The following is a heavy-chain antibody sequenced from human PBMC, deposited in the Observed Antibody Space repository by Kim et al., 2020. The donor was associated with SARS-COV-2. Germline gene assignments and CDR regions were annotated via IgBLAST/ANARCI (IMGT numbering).Heavy chain of an antibody. J-gene: IGHJ6*02. CDR1: GYTFTSYG. V-gene: IGHV1-18*01. Sequence: ASVKVSCKASGYTFTSYGISWVRQAPGQGLEWMGWISAYNGNTNYAQKLQGRVTMTTDTSTSTAYMELRSLRSDDTAVYYCAREGVLPAANQYYYYGMDVWGQGTTVTVSS. CDR3: AREGVLPAANQYYYYGMDV. CDR2: ISAYNGNT. D-gene: IGHD2-2*01.